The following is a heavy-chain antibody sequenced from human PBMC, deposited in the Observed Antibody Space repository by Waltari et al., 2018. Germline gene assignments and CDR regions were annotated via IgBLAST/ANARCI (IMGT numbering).Heavy chain of an antibody. Sequence: EVQLVESGGGLIQPGVSLRLSCAASGFTVSSNYMRWVRPAPGKGLEWVSVIYSGGSTYYADSVKGRFTISRDNSKNTLYLQMNSLRAEDTAVYYCARDLDYGDSPGAFDIWGQGTMVTVSS. V-gene: IGHV3-53*01. CDR1: GFTVSSNY. CDR3: ARDLDYGDSPGAFDI. J-gene: IGHJ3*02. CDR2: IYSGGST. D-gene: IGHD4-17*01.